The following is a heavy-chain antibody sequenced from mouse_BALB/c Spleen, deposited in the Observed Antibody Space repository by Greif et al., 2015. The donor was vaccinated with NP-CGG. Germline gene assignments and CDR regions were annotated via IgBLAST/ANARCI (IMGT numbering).Heavy chain of an antibody. CDR1: GFKIKDTY. CDR3: CSGAMNY. D-gene: IGHD3-1*01. V-gene: IGHV14-3*02. J-gene: IGHJ4*01. CDR2: IDPANGNT. Sequence: EAQLQQSGAEPVKPGASVKLSCTASGFKIKDTYMHWVKQRPEQGLEWTGRIDPANGNTKYVPKFQGKATITADTSSNAGYLQVKSLTSECTGLCFCCSGAMNYWVQGTSVSGSS.